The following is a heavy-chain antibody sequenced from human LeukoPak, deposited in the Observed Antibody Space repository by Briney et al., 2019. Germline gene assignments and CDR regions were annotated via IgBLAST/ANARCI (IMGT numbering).Heavy chain of an antibody. J-gene: IGHJ4*02. CDR2: INPTGGST. CDR3: ARGRLNYNSGGYYENPHLDY. CDR1: GYTFTGYY. D-gene: IGHD3-22*01. V-gene: IGHV1-46*01. Sequence: GASVKVSCKASGYTFTGYYMHWVRQAPGQGLEWMGIINPTGGSTSYAQKFQGRVTVTGDMSTRTVFMELSGLRSEDTAVYYCARGRLNYNSGGYYENPHLDYWGQGTPVTVSS.